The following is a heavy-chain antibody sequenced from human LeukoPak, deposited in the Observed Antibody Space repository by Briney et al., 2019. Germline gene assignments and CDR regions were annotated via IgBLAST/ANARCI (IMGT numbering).Heavy chain of an antibody. D-gene: IGHD3-10*01. CDR2: AYYSGKT. CDR1: GDFITAYY. J-gene: IGHJ5*02. CDR3: ARGGYYGSGNDFRFDP. Sequence: PSETLSLTCTVSGDFITAYYWSWIRQAPGKGLEWIGYAYYSGKTEYNPSLRSRVTISLEMSNHQFSLKLTPVTAADTAVYYCARGGYYGSGNDFRFDPWGQGTLVTVSS. V-gene: IGHV4-59*01.